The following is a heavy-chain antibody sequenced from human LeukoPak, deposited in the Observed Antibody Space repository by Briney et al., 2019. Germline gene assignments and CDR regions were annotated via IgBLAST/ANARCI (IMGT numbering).Heavy chain of an antibody. V-gene: IGHV3-66*02. CDR2: IYSGGST. Sequence: GGSLRLSXAASGFTVSSNYMSWVRQAPGKGLEWVSVIYSGGSTYYADSVKGRFTISRDNSKNTLYLQMNSLRAEDTAVYYCASGIPPSDYWGQGTLVTVSS. CDR1: GFTVSSNY. CDR3: ASGIPPSDY. J-gene: IGHJ4*02. D-gene: IGHD1-14*01.